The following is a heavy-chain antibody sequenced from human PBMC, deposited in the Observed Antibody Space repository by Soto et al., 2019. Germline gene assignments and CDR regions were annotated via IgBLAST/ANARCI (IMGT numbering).Heavy chain of an antibody. D-gene: IGHD3-10*01. CDR2: FFIGGNT. V-gene: IGHV4-39*01. CDR1: GGSISSSTYY. CDR3: ARHAPGTYYNAYDY. J-gene: IGHJ4*02. Sequence: SETLSLTCTVSGGSISSSTYYWGWMRQPPGKGLEWIASFFIGGNTYYNPSLKSRVTIFVDTSNNQFSLNLSSVAAADTAVYYCARHAPGTYYNAYDYWGLGTLVTVSS.